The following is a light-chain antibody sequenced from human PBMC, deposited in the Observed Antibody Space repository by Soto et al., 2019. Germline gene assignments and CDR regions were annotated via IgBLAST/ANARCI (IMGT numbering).Light chain of an antibody. Sequence: QTVVTQPPSVSGAPGQGVTISCTGTSSNIGAGYNVHWYQQLPGAAPKLLIYSNSIRPSGVPDRFSGSKSGTSGSLAITGLQAEDEAHYYCQSYDRSLGGSVFGGGTKVTVL. V-gene: IGLV1-40*01. CDR2: SNS. CDR3: QSYDRSLGGSV. CDR1: SSNIGAGYN. J-gene: IGLJ2*01.